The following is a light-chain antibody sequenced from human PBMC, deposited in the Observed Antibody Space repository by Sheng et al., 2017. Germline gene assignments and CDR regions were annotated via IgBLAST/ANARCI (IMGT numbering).Light chain of an antibody. CDR1: NSNIGNHF. Sequence: QSVLTQPPSVSAAPGQKVTISCSGRNSNIGNHFVSWYQQLPGTAPKLLIYDNNKRPSGTPGRFSGSKSGTSATLDITGLQTGDEADYYCGTWDASLSAVVFGGGTKVTVL. V-gene: IGLV1-51*01. CDR3: GTWDASLSAVV. J-gene: IGLJ2*01. CDR2: DNN.